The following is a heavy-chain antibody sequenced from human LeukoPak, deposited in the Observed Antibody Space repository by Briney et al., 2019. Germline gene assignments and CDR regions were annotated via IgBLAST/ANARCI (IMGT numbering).Heavy chain of an antibody. CDR1: GGSISSYY. D-gene: IGHD3-22*01. CDR3: ARPLWYYDGSGYYPRHAFDI. V-gene: IGHV4-59*05. CDR2: IYYSGST. J-gene: IGHJ3*02. Sequence: SETLSLTCTVSGGSISSYYWSWIRQPPGKGLEWIGSIYYSGSTYYNPSLKSRVTISVDTSKNQFSLKLSSVTAADTAVYYCARPLWYYDGSGYYPRHAFDIWGQGTMVTVSS.